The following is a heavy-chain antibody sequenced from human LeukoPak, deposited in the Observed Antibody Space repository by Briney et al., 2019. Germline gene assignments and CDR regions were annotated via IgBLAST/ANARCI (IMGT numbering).Heavy chain of an antibody. D-gene: IGHD2/OR15-2a*01. CDR1: GGSISSYY. Sequence: SETLSLTCTVSGGSISSYYWTWIRQPPGKELEWIGYIYYSGSANYNPSLKSRVTISLDTSKNQFSLKLTSVTTADTAVYYCARGHYFFDYWGQGTLVTVSS. CDR2: IYYSGSA. CDR3: ARGHYFFDY. V-gene: IGHV4-59*01. J-gene: IGHJ4*02.